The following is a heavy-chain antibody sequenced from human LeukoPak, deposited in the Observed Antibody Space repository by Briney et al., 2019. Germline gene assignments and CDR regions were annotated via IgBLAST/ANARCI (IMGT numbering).Heavy chain of an antibody. CDR2: IKQDGSEE. D-gene: IGHD6-19*01. CDR3: ARRMAVAGTETFDY. J-gene: IGHJ4*02. V-gene: IGHV3-7*03. CDR1: GFTFSSYW. Sequence: GGSLRLSCAASGFTFSSYWMSWIRQAPGKRLEWVVNIKQDGSEEYYVDSVKGRFTISRDNAKNSLYLQMNSLRAEDTALYHCARRMAVAGTETFDYWGQGTLVTVSS.